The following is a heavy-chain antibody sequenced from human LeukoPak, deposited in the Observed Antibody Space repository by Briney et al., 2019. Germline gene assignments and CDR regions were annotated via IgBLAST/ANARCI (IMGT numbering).Heavy chain of an antibody. CDR2: IYSGGST. CDR3: ARGSTYSSGWYTGFDY. D-gene: IGHD6-19*01. V-gene: IGHV3-53*01. J-gene: IGHJ4*02. CDR1: GFTVSSNY. Sequence: GGSLRLSCAASGFTVSSNYMSWVRQAPGKGLEWVSVIYSGGSTYYADSVKGRFTISRDNSKNTLYLQMNSLRAEDTAVYYCARGSTYSSGWYTGFDYWGQGTLVTVSS.